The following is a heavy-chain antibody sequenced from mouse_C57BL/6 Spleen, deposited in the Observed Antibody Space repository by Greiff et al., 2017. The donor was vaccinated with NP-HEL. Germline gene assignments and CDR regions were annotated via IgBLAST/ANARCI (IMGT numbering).Heavy chain of an antibody. CDR1: GYTFTSYG. CDR2: IYPRSGNT. CDR3: ARPSYDYDGGADY. J-gene: IGHJ2*01. D-gene: IGHD2-4*01. Sequence: VKVVESGAELARPGASVKLSCKASGYTFTSYGISWVKQRTGQGLEWIGEIYPRSGNTYYNEKFKGKATLTADKSSSTAYMELRSLTSEDSAVYFCARPSYDYDGGADYWGQGTTLTVSS. V-gene: IGHV1-81*01.